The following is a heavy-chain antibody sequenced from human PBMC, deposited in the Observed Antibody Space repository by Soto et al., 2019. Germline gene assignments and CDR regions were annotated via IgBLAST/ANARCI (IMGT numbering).Heavy chain of an antibody. J-gene: IGHJ3*02. CDR1: GFTLSTYW. CDR2: INGDGSST. V-gene: IGHV3-74*01. D-gene: IGHD3-10*01. CDR3: AKVIPGEDAFDI. Sequence: HPWGSLRLSCAASGFTLSTYWMHWVRQSPEKGLVWASRINGDGSSTAYADSVKGRFTISRDNSKNTLYLQMNSLRAEDTAVYYCAKVIPGEDAFDIWGQGTMVTVSS.